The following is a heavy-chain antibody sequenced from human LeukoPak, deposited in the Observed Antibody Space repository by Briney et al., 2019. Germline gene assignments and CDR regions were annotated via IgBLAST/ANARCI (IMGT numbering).Heavy chain of an antibody. J-gene: IGHJ4*02. CDR1: GFTFSSYW. D-gene: IGHD4-17*01. CDR2: IKQDGSEK. Sequence: PGGSLRLSCAASGFTFSSYWMSWVRRAPGKGLEWVANIKQDGSEKYYVDSVKGRFTISRDNAKNSLYLQMNSLRAEDTAVYYCARDYGDYEGYFDYWGQGTLVTVSS. CDR3: ARDYGDYEGYFDY. V-gene: IGHV3-7*01.